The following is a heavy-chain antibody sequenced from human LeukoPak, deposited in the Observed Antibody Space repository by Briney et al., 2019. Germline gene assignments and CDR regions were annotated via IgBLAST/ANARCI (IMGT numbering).Heavy chain of an antibody. CDR3: ARGVYPQIRFLEWLFDAFDI. Sequence: GASVKVSCKASGYTFTSYGISWVRQAPGQGLEWMGWISAYNGNTNYAQKLQGRVTMTTDTSTSTAYMELRSLRSDDTAVYYCARGVYPQIRFLEWLFDAFDIWGQGTMVTVSS. V-gene: IGHV1-18*01. D-gene: IGHD3-3*01. CDR1: GYTFTSYG. J-gene: IGHJ3*02. CDR2: ISAYNGNT.